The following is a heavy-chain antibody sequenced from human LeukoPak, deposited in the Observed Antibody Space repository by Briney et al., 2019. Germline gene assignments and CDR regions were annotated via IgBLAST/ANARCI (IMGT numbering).Heavy chain of an antibody. D-gene: IGHD4-23*01. CDR1: GFTFNSYG. CDR3: ARFYGGSHYYYYGMDV. Sequence: GRSLRLSCAASGFTFNSYGMHWVRQAPGKGLEWVAVIWYDGSNKYYADSVKGRFTISRDNSKNTLYLQMNSLRAEDTAVYYCARFYGGSHYYYYGMDVWGQGTTVTVSS. CDR2: IWYDGSNK. J-gene: IGHJ6*02. V-gene: IGHV3-33*01.